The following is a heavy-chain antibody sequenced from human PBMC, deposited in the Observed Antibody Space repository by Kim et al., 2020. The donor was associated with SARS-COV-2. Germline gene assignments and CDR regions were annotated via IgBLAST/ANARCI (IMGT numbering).Heavy chain of an antibody. Sequence: SVKVSCKASGGTFSSYTISWVRQAPGQGLEWMGGIIPIFGTANYAQKFQGRVTITADESTSTAYMELSSLRSEDTAVYYCARSPYYYGSGSYPRGIWGQGTMVTVSS. CDR2: IIPIFGTA. CDR1: GGTFSSYT. CDR3: ARSPYYYGSGSYPRGI. D-gene: IGHD3-10*01. J-gene: IGHJ3*02. V-gene: IGHV1-69*13.